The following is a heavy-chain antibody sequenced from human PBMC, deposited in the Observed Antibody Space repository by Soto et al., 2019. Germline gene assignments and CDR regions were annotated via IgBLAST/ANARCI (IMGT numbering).Heavy chain of an antibody. CDR2: IRGSGGST. CDR1: GFTFSSYA. CDR3: AKEGGLRGYYYYYGMDV. Sequence: GGSLRLSCAASGFTFSSYAMSWVRQAPGKGLEWVSAIRGSGGSTYYADSVKGRFTISRENSKNTLYLQMNSLGAEDTAVYYCAKEGGLRGYYYYYGMDVWGQGTTVTVSS. D-gene: IGHD4-17*01. V-gene: IGHV3-23*01. J-gene: IGHJ6*02.